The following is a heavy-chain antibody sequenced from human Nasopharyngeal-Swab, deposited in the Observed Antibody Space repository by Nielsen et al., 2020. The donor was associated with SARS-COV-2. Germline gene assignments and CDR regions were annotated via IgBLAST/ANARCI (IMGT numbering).Heavy chain of an antibody. J-gene: IGHJ4*02. CDR3: ARGAYDSSGYFWDY. Sequence: VRKAPGKGPEWVSVIYSGGSTYSADSMKGRVTISRDNSKNTLYLQMNSLRAEDTAVYYCARGAYDSSGYFWDYWGQGTLVTVSS. D-gene: IGHD3-22*01. V-gene: IGHV3-53*01. CDR2: IYSGGST.